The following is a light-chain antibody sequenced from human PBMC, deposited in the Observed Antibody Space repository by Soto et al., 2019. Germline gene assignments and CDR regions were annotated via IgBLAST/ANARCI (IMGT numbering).Light chain of an antibody. J-gene: IGLJ3*02. Sequence: QSALTQPASVSGSPGQSITISCTGTSSDIGRFNYVSWYQQHPGKVPKLMIYEVSNRPSAVSNRFSGSKSGNTASLTISGLQDEDEADYYCSSHTLSNTQVFGGGTKLTVL. CDR2: EVS. CDR1: SSDIGRFNY. V-gene: IGLV2-14*01. CDR3: SSHTLSNTQV.